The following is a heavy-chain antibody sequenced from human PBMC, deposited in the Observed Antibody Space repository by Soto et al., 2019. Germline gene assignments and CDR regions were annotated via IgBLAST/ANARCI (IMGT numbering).Heavy chain of an antibody. J-gene: IGHJ6*02. CDR3: ASYGNDFWSGPYGMDV. Sequence: GGSLNLSCAASGFTFSDYYMSWIRQAPWKWLEWVSYISSSSSYTNYADSVKGRFTISRDNAKNSLYLQMNSLRAEDTAVYYCASYGNDFWSGPYGMDVWGQGTTVTVSS. CDR2: ISSSSSYT. CDR1: GFTFSDYY. V-gene: IGHV3-11*06. D-gene: IGHD3-3*01.